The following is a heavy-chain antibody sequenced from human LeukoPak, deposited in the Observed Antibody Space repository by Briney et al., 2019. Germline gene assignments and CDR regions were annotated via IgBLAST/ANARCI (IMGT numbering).Heavy chain of an antibody. CDR1: GGSISSYY. J-gene: IGHJ4*02. V-gene: IGHV4-59*01. CDR2: IYYSGST. CDR3: ARGRSSSSWYYLDY. Sequence: SETLSLTCTVSGGSISSYYWSWIRQPPGKGLEWIGYIYYSGSTNYNPSLKSRVTISVDTSKNQFSLKLSSVTAADTAVYYCARGRSSSSWYYLDYWGQGTLVTVSS. D-gene: IGHD6-13*01.